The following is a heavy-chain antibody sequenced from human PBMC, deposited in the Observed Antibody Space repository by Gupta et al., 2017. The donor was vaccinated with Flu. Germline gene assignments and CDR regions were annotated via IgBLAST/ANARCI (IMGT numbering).Heavy chain of an antibody. D-gene: IGHD3-10*02. Sequence: ASGYTFTGYWIGWGRQMPGRGLEGMGIIYPRDSENRYRPACQGQVTISADTSTSTAYLQWSRLKASDTAMYYCAGQDREMTSMFFHGGQGILVTVSS. J-gene: IGHJ4*02. V-gene: IGHV5-51*01. CDR3: AGQDREMTSMFFH. CDR2: IYPRDSEN. CDR1: GYTFTGYW.